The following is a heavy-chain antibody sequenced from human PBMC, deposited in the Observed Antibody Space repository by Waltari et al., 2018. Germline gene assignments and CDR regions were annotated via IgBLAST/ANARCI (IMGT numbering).Heavy chain of an antibody. V-gene: IGHV4-38-2*01. D-gene: IGHD4-17*01. CDR2: IYHSGST. J-gene: IGHJ4*02. CDR1: GYSISSGYY. Sequence: QVQLQESGPGLVKPSETLSLTCAVSGYSISSGYYWGWIRQPPGKGLEWIGSIYHSGSTYYNPSLKSRVTISVDTSKNQFSLKLSSVTAADTAVYYCARLYGDYDSAYFDYWGQGTLVTVSS. CDR3: ARLYGDYDSAYFDY.